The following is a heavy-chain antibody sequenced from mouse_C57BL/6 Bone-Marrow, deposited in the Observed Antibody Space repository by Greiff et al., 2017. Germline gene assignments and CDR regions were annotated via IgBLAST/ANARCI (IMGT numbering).Heavy chain of an antibody. CDR1: GYTFTSYW. J-gene: IGHJ4*01. CDR3: ARSEDYYCLSGDY. CDR2: IHPNSGST. D-gene: IGHD1-1*01. V-gene: IGHV1-64*01. Sequence: QVQLQQPGAELVKPGASVKLSCKASGYTFTSYWMHWVKQRPGQGLEWIGMIHPNSGSTNYNEKFKSKATLTVDKSSSTAYMQLSSLTSEDSAVYYCARSEDYYCLSGDYWGQGTSVTVSS.